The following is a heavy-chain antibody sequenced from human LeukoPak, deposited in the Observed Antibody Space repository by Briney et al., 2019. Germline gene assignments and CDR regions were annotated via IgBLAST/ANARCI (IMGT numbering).Heavy chain of an antibody. V-gene: IGHV4-59*01. CDR1: GGSISSYY. D-gene: IGHD3-3*01. CDR2: IYYSGST. J-gene: IGHJ4*02. CDR3: ARGGVTIFGVVIHFAY. Sequence: SETLSLTCTVSGGSISSYYWSWIRQPPGKGLEWIGYIYYSGSTNYNPSLKSRVTISVDTSKNQFSLKLSSVTAADTAVYYCARGGVTIFGVVIHFAYWGQGTLVTVSS.